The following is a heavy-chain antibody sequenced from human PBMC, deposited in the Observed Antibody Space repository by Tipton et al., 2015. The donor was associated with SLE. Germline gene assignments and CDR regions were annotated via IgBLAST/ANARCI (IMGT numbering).Heavy chain of an antibody. Sequence: TLSLTCTVSGGSISSSSYYWSWIRQLPGKGLEWIGEINHSGSTNYNPSLKSRVTISVDTSKNQFSLKLSSVTAADTAVYYCARGRPGIAAAGTYDYWGQGTLVTVSS. D-gene: IGHD6-13*01. V-gene: IGHV4-39*07. CDR3: ARGRPGIAAAGTYDY. J-gene: IGHJ4*02. CDR1: GGSISSSSYY. CDR2: INHSGST.